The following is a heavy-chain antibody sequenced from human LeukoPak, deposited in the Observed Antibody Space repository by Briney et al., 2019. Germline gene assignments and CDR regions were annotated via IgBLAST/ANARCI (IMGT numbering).Heavy chain of an antibody. Sequence: PGGSLRLSCAASGFTFSTYGMHWVRQAPGKGLEWVTFIRYDGSNKFYADSVKGRFTISRDNSKNTLYLQMNSLRAEDTALYYCAKGSKAVLFTRDYYMDVWGKGTTVTISS. CDR3: AKGSKAVLFTRDYYMDV. J-gene: IGHJ6*03. CDR1: GFTFSTYG. V-gene: IGHV3-30*02. CDR2: IRYDGSNK. D-gene: IGHD6-19*01.